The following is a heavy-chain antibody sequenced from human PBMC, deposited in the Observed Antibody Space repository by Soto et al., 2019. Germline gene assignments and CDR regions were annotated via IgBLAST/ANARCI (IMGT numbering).Heavy chain of an antibody. CDR1: GCTFSRYA. CDR2: ISYDGSNK. V-gene: IGHV3-30-3*01. J-gene: IGHJ6*02. D-gene: IGHD3-3*01. Sequence: PGGSLRLSCAASGCTFSRYAMHWVRQAPGKGLEWVAVISYDGSNKYYADSVKGRFTISRDNSKNTLYLQMNSLRAEDTAVYYCARDLRVTIFGEALYYYYCGMDVWGQGTTVTVSS. CDR3: ARDLRVTIFGEALYYYYCGMDV.